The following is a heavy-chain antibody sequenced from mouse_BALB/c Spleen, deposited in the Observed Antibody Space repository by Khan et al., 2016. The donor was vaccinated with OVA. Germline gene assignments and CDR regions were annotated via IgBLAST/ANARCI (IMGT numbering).Heavy chain of an antibody. CDR1: GYAFTDYL. V-gene: IGHV1-54*03. D-gene: IGHD3-2*02. CDR2: INPGSGDI. CDR3: SRSGYGFGAY. J-gene: IGHJ3*01. Sequence: QVQLQQPGAELVRPGTSVKVSCKASGYAFTDYLIEWLKRRPGQGLEWIGVINPGSGDITYNEKFKDKATLTADKSSSTAYMQLTSLTSDDSAVEFCSRSGYGFGAYWGPGTLVTVSA.